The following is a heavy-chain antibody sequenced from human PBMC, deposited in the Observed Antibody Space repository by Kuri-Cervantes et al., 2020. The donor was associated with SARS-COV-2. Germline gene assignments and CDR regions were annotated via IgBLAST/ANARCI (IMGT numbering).Heavy chain of an antibody. Sequence: GGSLKIPRAAYGFTFSSYGMHWVRQAPGKGLEWVAVIWYDGSNKYYADSVKGRFTISRDNSKNTLYLQMNSLRAEDTAVYYCARDRPEVVPLYYFNSWGQGTLVTVSS. J-gene: IGHJ4*02. CDR2: IWYDGSNK. D-gene: IGHD3-22*01. CDR3: ARDRPEVVPLYYFNS. CDR1: GFTFSSYG. V-gene: IGHV3-33*08.